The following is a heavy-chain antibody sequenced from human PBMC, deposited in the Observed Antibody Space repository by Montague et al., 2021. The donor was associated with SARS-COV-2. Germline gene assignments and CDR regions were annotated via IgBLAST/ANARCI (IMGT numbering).Heavy chain of an antibody. D-gene: IGHD4/OR15-4a*01. J-gene: IGHJ4*02. Sequence: SETLSLTCTVSGEPISGFYWNWIRQSAGEGLEWIGRIYTTGSTNYNPSLKSRVTMSVDTSKNQFSLKLTSVTAADTAVYYCAREAVLGPYCFDYWGQGALVAVSS. CDR1: GEPISGFY. V-gene: IGHV4-4*07. CDR2: IYTTGST. CDR3: AREAVLGPYCFDY.